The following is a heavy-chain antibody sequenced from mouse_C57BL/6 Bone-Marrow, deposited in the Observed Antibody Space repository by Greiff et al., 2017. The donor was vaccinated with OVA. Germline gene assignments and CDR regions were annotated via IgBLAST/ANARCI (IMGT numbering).Heavy chain of an antibody. CDR1: GYTFTSYW. CDR3: TRWKQLRPGYYAMDY. CDR2: IYPGNSDT. D-gene: IGHD3-2*02. Sequence: VQLQQSGTVLARPGASVKMSCKTSGYTFTSYWMPWVQQRPGQGLEWIGAIYPGNSDTSYNQKFKGKAKLTAVTSASTAYMELSSLTTEDSAVYYCTRWKQLRPGYYAMDYWGQGTSVTVSS. J-gene: IGHJ4*01. V-gene: IGHV1-5*01.